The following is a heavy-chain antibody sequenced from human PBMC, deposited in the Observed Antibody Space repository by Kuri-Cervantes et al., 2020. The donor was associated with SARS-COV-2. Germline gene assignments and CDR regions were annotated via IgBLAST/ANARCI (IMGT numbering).Heavy chain of an antibody. CDR2: INPNSGGT. D-gene: IGHD3-9*01. CDR3: ARDFLPSYFDWLLYVSGFDY. J-gene: IGHJ4*02. Sequence: ASVKVSCKASGYTFTGYYMHWVRQAPGQGLEWMGWINPNSGGTNYAQKFQGRVTMPRDTSTSTVYMELSSLRSEYTAVYYCARDFLPSYFDWLLYVSGFDYGGQGNLVNVSS. V-gene: IGHV1-2*02. CDR1: GYTFTGYY.